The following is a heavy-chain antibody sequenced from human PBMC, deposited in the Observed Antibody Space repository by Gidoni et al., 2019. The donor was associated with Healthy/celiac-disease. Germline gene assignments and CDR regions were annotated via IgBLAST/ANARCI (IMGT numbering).Heavy chain of an antibody. CDR3: ARDASTNSYYYYGMDV. Sequence: QVQLQESGPGLVKPSETLSLTCPVSGGSISSYYWSWIRQPPGKGLEWIGYIYYSGSTNYNPSLKSRVTISVDTSKNQFSLKLSSVTAADTAVYYCARDASTNSYYYYGMDVWGQGTTVTVSS. D-gene: IGHD1-1*01. V-gene: IGHV4-59*01. CDR1: GGSISSYY. J-gene: IGHJ6*02. CDR2: IYYSGST.